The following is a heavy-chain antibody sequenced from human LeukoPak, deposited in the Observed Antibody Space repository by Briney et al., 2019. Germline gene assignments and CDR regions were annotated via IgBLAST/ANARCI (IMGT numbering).Heavy chain of an antibody. CDR1: GFTFSSYW. V-gene: IGHV3-30*02. CDR2: IRYDGSNK. Sequence: GGSLRLSCAASGFTFSSYWMHWVRQAPGKGLEWVAFIRYDGSNKYYADSVKGRFTISRHNSKNTLYLQMNSLRAEDTAVYYCARVFRPSLTVFIIRGAFDIWGQGTMVTVSS. D-gene: IGHD3-3*01. J-gene: IGHJ3*02. CDR3: ARVFRPSLTVFIIRGAFDI.